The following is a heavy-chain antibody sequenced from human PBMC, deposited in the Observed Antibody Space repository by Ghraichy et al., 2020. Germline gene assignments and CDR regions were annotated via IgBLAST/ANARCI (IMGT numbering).Heavy chain of an antibody. CDR1: EFTFSTYA. CDR3: GKEEHSSAWSSGADF. CDR2: ISASGGST. D-gene: IGHD6-19*01. J-gene: IGHJ4*02. Sequence: GGSLRLSCAASEFTFSTYAMTWVRQAPGEGLEWVSAISASGGSTYYADSVKGRFTISRDNSKNTLYLQMNSLRVEDTAVYYCGKEEHSSAWSSGADFWGQGTLVTVSS. V-gene: IGHV3-23*01.